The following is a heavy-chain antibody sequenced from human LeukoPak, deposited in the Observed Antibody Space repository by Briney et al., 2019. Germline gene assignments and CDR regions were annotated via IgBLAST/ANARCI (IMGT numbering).Heavy chain of an antibody. J-gene: IGHJ4*02. D-gene: IGHD4-17*01. Sequence: PGRSRRPSCAASGFTFSSYGMHWVRQAPGKGLEWVAVMWYDGSNKYYADSVKGRFTISRDNSKNTLYLQMHSLRAEDTAVYYCARDEVTTPRDWGQGTLVTVSS. CDR3: ARDEVTTPRD. CDR2: MWYDGSNK. V-gene: IGHV3-33*01. CDR1: GFTFSSYG.